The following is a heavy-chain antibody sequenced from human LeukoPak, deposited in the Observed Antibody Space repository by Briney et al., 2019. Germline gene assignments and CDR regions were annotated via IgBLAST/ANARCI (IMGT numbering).Heavy chain of an antibody. Sequence: SVKVSCKASGGTFSSYAISWVRQAPGQGLEWMGGIIPILGTANYAQKFQGRVTITTDESTSTAYMELSSLRSEDTAVYYCASGTRSYYDSSGSGTLSFDYWGQGTLVTVSS. CDR1: GGTFSSYA. D-gene: IGHD3-22*01. J-gene: IGHJ4*02. CDR2: IIPILGTA. V-gene: IGHV1-69*05. CDR3: ASGTRSYYDSSGSGTLSFDY.